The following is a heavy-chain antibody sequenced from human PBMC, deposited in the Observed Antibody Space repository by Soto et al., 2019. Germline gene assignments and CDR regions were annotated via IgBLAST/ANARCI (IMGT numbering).Heavy chain of an antibody. CDR1: GGTFSSYA. D-gene: IGHD6-13*01. CDR3: ASQGIAAAGGGVDP. J-gene: IGHJ5*02. V-gene: IGHV1-69*06. CDR2: IIPIFGTA. Sequence: QVQLVQSGAEVKKPGSSVKVSCKASGGTFSSYAIIWVRQAPGQGLEWMGGIIPIFGTANYAQKFQGRVTITADKATSTAYMELSSLISEYPAVYYCASQGIAAAGGGVDPWGKGPLVTVSS.